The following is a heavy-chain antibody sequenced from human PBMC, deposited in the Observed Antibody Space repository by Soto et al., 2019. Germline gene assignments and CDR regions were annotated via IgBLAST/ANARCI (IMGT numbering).Heavy chain of an antibody. D-gene: IGHD1-1*01. CDR1: GFTFDDYA. CDR3: AKDMESYYGMDV. CDR2: ISWNSGSI. J-gene: IGHJ6*02. Sequence: PGGSLRLSCAASGFTFDDYAMHWVRQAPGKGLEWVSGISWNSGSIGYADSVKGRFTISRDDAKNSLYLQMNSLRAEDTALYYCAKDMESYYGMDVWGQGTTVTVSS. V-gene: IGHV3-9*01.